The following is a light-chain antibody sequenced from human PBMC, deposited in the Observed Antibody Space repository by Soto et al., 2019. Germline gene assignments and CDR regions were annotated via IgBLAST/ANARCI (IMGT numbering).Light chain of an antibody. V-gene: IGKV3-20*01. CDR1: HSVSSSY. J-gene: IGKJ4*01. CDR3: QQYGSSPA. CDR2: GAS. Sequence: IVLTQSPGTLSLSPGERATRSCRASHSVSSSYLAWYHQKPGQAPRLLIYGASSRATGIPDRFSGSGSGTDFTLTISRLEPEDFAVYYCQQYGSSPAFGGGTKVEIK.